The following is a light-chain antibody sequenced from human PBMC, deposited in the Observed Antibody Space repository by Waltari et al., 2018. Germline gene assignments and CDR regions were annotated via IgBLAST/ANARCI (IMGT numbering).Light chain of an antibody. CDR3: QQYYSYPLSIT. CDR1: QGISSY. V-gene: IGKV1-8*01. Sequence: AIRMTQSPSSFSASTGDRVTITCRACQGISSYLAWYQQKPGKAPKLLIYAASTLQSGVPSRFSGSGSGTDFTLTISCLQSEDFATYYCQQYYSYPLSITFGQGTRLEIK. J-gene: IGKJ5*01. CDR2: AAS.